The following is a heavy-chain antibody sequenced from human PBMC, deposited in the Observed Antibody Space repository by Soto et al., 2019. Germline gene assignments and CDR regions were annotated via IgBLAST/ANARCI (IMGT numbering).Heavy chain of an antibody. CDR3: TSVMTTVTTGGFYYYMEV. CDR1: GFTFSGSA. Sequence: GGSLRLSCAASGFTFSGSAMHWVRQASGKGLEWVGRIRSKANSYATAYAASVKGRFTISRDDSKNTAYLQMNSLKTEDTAVYYCTSVMTTVTTGGFYYYMEVWGKGTTVTVSS. D-gene: IGHD4-4*01. J-gene: IGHJ6*03. V-gene: IGHV3-73*01. CDR2: IRSKANSYAT.